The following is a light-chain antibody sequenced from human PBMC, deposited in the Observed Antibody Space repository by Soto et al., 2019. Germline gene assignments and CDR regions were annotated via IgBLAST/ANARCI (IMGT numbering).Light chain of an antibody. CDR2: AAS. Sequence: DIQMTQSPSSLSASVGDTVTITCRASQSINRYLNWYQQKPGKAPKLLIYAASTLQSGVPSRFSGSGSGTDLTLTINSLQPEDFATYYCQQSYSMPWTFGQGTKVDIK. CDR3: QQSYSMPWT. J-gene: IGKJ1*01. V-gene: IGKV1-39*01. CDR1: QSINRY.